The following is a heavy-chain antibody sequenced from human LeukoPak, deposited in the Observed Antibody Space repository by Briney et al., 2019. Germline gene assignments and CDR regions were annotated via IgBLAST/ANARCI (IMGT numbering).Heavy chain of an antibody. J-gene: IGHJ4*02. V-gene: IGHV3-23*01. CDR3: AKVEGDSSGWDY. CDR2: ISGSGGST. Sequence: GGSPRLSCAASGFTFSSYAMSWVRQAPGKGLEWVSAISGSGGSTYYADSVKGRFTISRDNSKNTLYLQMNSLRAEDTAVYYCAKVEGDSSGWDYWGQGTLVTVSS. D-gene: IGHD6-19*01. CDR1: GFTFSSYA.